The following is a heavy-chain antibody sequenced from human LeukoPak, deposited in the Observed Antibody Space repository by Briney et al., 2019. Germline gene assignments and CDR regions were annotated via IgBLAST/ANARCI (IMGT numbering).Heavy chain of an antibody. CDR2: INPSGGST. CDR1: GYTFTTYY. D-gene: IGHD5-12*01. V-gene: IGHV1-46*01. J-gene: IGHJ4*02. Sequence: GASVKLSCKTSGYTFTTYYMHWVRQAPGQGLEWMGIINPSGGSTSYAQRFQGRVTMTRDTFTSTVYMELSSLTSEDTAVYYCASHPQGYSGYLYWGQGTLVTVSS. CDR3: ASHPQGYSGYLY.